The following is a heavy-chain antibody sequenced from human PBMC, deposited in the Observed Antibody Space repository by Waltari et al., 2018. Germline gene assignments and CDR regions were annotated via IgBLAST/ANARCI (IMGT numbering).Heavy chain of an antibody. CDR2: SDPGDSDT. J-gene: IGHJ3*02. D-gene: IGHD6-13*01. CDR1: GYSFTSYW. CDR3: ARCFGIAARRGAFDI. V-gene: IGHV5-51*01. Sequence: EVQLVQSGAEVKKPGESLKISCKGSGYSFTSYWIGWVRQMPGKGLEWMGVSDPGDSDTRYSPSFQGQVTISADKSISTAYLQWSSLKASDTAMYYCARCFGIAARRGAFDIWGQGTMVTVSS.